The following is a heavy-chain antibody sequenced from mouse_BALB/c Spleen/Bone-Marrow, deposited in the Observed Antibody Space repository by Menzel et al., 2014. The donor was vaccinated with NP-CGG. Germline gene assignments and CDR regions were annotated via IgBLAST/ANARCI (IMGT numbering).Heavy chain of an antibody. Sequence: QVQLKQSGAELVRPGASVKLSCRTSGYTFTGYWMNWVKQRPEQGLEWIGRIDPYDSETHYNQKFKVKAILTVDKSSSTAYMQLGSLTSEDSAVYYCAYGSSLGFAYWGQGTLVTVSA. V-gene: IGHV1-74*01. D-gene: IGHD1-1*01. CDR1: GYTFTGYW. J-gene: IGHJ3*01. CDR3: AYGSSLGFAY. CDR2: IDPYDSET.